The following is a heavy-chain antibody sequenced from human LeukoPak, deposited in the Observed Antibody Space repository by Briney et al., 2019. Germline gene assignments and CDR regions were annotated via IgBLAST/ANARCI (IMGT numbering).Heavy chain of an antibody. D-gene: IGHD5-18*01. Sequence: GGSLRLSCAASGFTFSNAWMSWVRQAPGKGLEWVGRIKSKTDGGTTDYAAPVKGRFTISRDDSKNTLYLQMNSLKTEDTAVYYCTTGVDTATIYYFDYWGQGTLVTVSS. V-gene: IGHV3-15*01. CDR3: TTGVDTATIYYFDY. J-gene: IGHJ4*02. CDR2: IKSKTDGGTT. CDR1: GFTFSNAW.